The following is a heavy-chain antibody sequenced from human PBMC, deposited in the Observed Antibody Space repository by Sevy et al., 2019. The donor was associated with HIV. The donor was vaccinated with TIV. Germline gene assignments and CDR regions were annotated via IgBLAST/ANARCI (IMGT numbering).Heavy chain of an antibody. V-gene: IGHV4-39*01. D-gene: IGHD5-12*01. CDR3: ARIGRDGYNSFSDY. Sequence: SETLSLTCTVSGDSISSSNYYWGWIRQPPGKELEWIGSIFYNWNTYYNPSLKSRFTMSVDTSKNQFSLKLSSVPAADTAVYYWARIGRDGYNSFSDYWGRGILVTVSS. CDR2: IFYNWNT. CDR1: GDSISSSNYY. J-gene: IGHJ4*02.